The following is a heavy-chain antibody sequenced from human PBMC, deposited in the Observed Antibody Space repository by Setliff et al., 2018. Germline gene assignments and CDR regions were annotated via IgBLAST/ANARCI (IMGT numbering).Heavy chain of an antibody. Sequence: PGGSLRLSCGASGFSFSSYEMSWVRQAPGKGLEWVSAISGSGGSTYYADSVKGRFTISRDNSKNTLYLQMNSLRAEDTAVYYCAKNGFGVVALGVNNWFDPWGQGTLVTVSS. J-gene: IGHJ5*02. D-gene: IGHD3-10*01. CDR1: GFSFSSYE. CDR3: AKNGFGVVALGVNNWFDP. V-gene: IGHV3-23*01. CDR2: ISGSGGST.